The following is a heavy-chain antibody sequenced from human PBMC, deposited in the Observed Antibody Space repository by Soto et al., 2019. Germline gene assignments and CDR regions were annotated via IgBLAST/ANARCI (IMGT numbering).Heavy chain of an antibody. CDR2: INPSDGTT. CDR1: GYTFTRFY. CDR3: ARVGRMGSQLWKFDF. V-gene: IGHV1-46*03. J-gene: IGHJ4*02. Sequence: QVQLVQSGAEVMKPGASVKVSCKASGYTFTRFYMHWVRQAPGQGLEWMGIINPSDGTTNYTQKFQGRVTMTRDTSTSTVYMDLSSLTSEDTAVYYCARVGRMGSQLWKFDFWGQGTLVTVSS. D-gene: IGHD3-16*01.